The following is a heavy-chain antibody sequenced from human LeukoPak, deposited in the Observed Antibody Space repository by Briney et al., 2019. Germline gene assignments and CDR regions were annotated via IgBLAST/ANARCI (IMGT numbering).Heavy chain of an antibody. CDR2: ISYDGSNK. Sequence: GGSLRLSCAASGFTFSSYAMHWVRQAPGKGLEWVAVISYDGSNKYYADSVKGRFTISRDNSKNTLYLQMNSLRAEDTAVYYCARVHYYGSGSYSEYGMDVWGQGTTVTVSS. D-gene: IGHD3-10*01. CDR1: GFTFSSYA. J-gene: IGHJ6*02. V-gene: IGHV3-30-3*01. CDR3: ARVHYYGSGSYSEYGMDV.